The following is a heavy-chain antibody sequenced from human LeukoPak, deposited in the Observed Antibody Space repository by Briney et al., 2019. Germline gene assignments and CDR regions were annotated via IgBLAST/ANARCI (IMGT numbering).Heavy chain of an antibody. CDR3: AKDDSGYSPYYFDY. J-gene: IGHJ4*02. CDR1: GFTSSSYG. CDR2: IRYDGSNK. Sequence: PGGSLRLSCAASGFTSSSYGMHWVRQAPGKGLEWVAFIRYDGSNKYYADSVKGRFTISRDNSKNTLYLQMNSLRAEDTAVYYCAKDDSGYSPYYFDYWGQGTLVTVSS. V-gene: IGHV3-30*02. D-gene: IGHD3-22*01.